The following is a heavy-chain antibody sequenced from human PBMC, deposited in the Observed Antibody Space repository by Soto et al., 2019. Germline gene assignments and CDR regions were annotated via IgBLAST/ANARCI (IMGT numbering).Heavy chain of an antibody. J-gene: IGHJ6*02. Sequence: QVQLVQSGAEVKKPGASVKVSCKASGYTFTSYGISWVRQAPGQGLEWMGWISAYNGNTNYAQKHQGRVTMTTDTSTSTAYMELRSLRSDDTAVYYCARDIVVVVAAIRVRYYYYGMDVWGQGTTVTVSS. V-gene: IGHV1-18*01. CDR2: ISAYNGNT. CDR3: ARDIVVVVAAIRVRYYYYGMDV. D-gene: IGHD2-15*01. CDR1: GYTFTSYG.